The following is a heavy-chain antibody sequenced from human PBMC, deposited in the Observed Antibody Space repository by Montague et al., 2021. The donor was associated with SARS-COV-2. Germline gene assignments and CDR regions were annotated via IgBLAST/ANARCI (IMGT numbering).Heavy chain of an antibody. V-gene: IGHV4-34*01. J-gene: IGHJ6*02. CDR3: AVNYGSGSYSTYYYGMDV. D-gene: IGHD3-10*01. Sequence: SETLSLTCAVYGGSFSGYYWSWIRQPPVKGLEWIGEINHSGSTNYNPSLKSRVAISVDTSKNQFSLKLSSVTAADTAVYYCAVNYGSGSYSTYYYGMDVWGQGTTVTVYS. CDR2: INHSGST. CDR1: GGSFSGYY.